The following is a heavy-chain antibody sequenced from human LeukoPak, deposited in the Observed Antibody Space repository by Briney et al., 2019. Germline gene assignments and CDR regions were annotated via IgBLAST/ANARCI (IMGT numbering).Heavy chain of an antibody. V-gene: IGHV1-2*04. D-gene: IGHD5-18*01. Sequence: GASVKVSCKSSGYTFTDYYLHWVRQAPRQGLEWMGWINPNSGATKYAQKFQGWVTMTSDTSISTAYMELSRLRSDDTAVYYCARGYTVMVKFYGYWGQGTLVTVSS. CDR1: GYTFTDYY. CDR3: ARGYTVMVKFYGY. J-gene: IGHJ4*02. CDR2: INPNSGAT.